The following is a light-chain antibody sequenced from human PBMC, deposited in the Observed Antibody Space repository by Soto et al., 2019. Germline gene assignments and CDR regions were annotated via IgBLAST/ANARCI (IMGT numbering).Light chain of an antibody. V-gene: IGKV1-5*01. J-gene: IGKJ1*01. CDR3: QQYNHYWT. CDR1: QSISSW. CDR2: DAS. Sequence: DIQMTQSPSTLSASVGDRDTITCRASQSISSWLAWYQQKPGKAPKVLIYDASSLESGVPSRFSGSGSGTEFSLTISSLQPDDFATYYCQQYNHYWTFGQGTRVEIK.